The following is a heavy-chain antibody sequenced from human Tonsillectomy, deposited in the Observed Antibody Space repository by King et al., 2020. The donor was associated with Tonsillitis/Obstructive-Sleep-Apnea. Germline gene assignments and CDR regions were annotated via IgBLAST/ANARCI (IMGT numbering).Heavy chain of an antibody. CDR2: MSHNGGST. J-gene: IGHJ4*02. Sequence: VQLVESGGGLVQPGGSLRLSCSASGFTFSDYAMHWVRQAPGKGLEYVSAMSHNGGSTYYADSVKGRLTISRDNSKNTLYLQMTSLRPEDTAVYYCVTPREMARTFDYWGPGTLVTVSS. D-gene: IGHD5-24*01. CDR1: GFTFSDYA. CDR3: VTPREMARTFDY. V-gene: IGHV3-64D*06.